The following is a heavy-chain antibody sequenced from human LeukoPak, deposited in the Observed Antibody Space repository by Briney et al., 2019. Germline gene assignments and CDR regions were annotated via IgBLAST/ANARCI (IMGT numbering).Heavy chain of an antibody. CDR2: IYSDNT. Sequence: GGSLRLSCTVSGFTDSSNSMSWVRQAPGKGLEWVSFIYSDNTHYSDSVKGRFTISRDNSKNTLYLQMNSLRAEDTAVYYCARRAGAYSHPYDYWGQGTLVTVSS. CDR3: ARRAGAYSHPYDY. V-gene: IGHV3-53*01. CDR1: GFTDSSNS. J-gene: IGHJ4*02. D-gene: IGHD4/OR15-4a*01.